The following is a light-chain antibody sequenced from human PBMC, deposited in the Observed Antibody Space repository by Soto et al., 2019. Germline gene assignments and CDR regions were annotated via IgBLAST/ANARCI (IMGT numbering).Light chain of an antibody. Sequence: QSVLTQSPSASASLGASVKLTCTLSSGHSTYAIAWHQQRPEKGPRYLMKLNADGSYTKGDGIPDRFSGSSSGTERYLTISSLQSEDEADYYCQTWVTGIRVFGGGTKLTVL. CDR1: SGHSTYA. J-gene: IGLJ3*02. V-gene: IGLV4-69*01. CDR3: QTWVTGIRV. CDR2: LNADGSY.